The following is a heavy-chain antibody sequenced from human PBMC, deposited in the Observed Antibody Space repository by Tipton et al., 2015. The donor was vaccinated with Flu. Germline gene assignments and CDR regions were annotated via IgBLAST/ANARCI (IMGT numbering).Heavy chain of an antibody. V-gene: IGHV3-48*03. Sequence: SLRLSCAASGFTFSSYEMNWVRQAPGKGLEWVSYITPSGTTRYYADSVKGRFSTSRDNAKNSLYLQMNSLRPEDTAFYYCAKDIVPYSAGNDLGRNWFDPWGQGTLVTVS. CDR1: GFTFSSYE. CDR2: ITPSGTTR. J-gene: IGHJ5*02. CDR3: AKDIVPYSAGNDLGRNWFDP. D-gene: IGHD3-16*01.